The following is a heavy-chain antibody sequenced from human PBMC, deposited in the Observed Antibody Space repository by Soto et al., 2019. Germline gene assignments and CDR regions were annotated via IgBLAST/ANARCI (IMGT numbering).Heavy chain of an antibody. CDR2: IGSGGSTI. D-gene: IGHD6-13*01. CDR1: GFTFSNYE. CDR3: ARDGGISWLNTFDY. Sequence: GGSLRLSCAASGFTFSNYEMNWVRQAPGKGLEWVSYIGSGGSTIYYADTVKGRFTISRDNAKNSLYLQMNSLRAEDTAVYYCARDGGISWLNTFDYWGQGTQVTVSS. V-gene: IGHV3-48*03. J-gene: IGHJ4*02.